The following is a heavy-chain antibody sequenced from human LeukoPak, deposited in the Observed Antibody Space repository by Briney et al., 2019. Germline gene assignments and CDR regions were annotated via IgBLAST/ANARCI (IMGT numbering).Heavy chain of an antibody. V-gene: IGHV1-18*01. CDR1: GYTFTSSA. J-gene: IGHJ4*02. D-gene: IGHD6-13*01. Sequence: ASVKVSCKASGYTFTSSAISWVRQAPGQGLEWMGWISAYNGNTNYAQKLQGRVTMTTDTSTSTAYMELRSLRSDDTAVYYCARDLAAAGTVSNDYWGQGTLVTVSS. CDR2: ISAYNGNT. CDR3: ARDLAAAGTVSNDY.